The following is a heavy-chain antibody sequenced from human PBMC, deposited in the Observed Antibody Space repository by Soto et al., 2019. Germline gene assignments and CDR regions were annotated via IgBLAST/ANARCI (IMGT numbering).Heavy chain of an antibody. CDR3: ARVTFTPNGFDS. J-gene: IGHJ5*01. V-gene: IGHV4-30-4*01. CDR2: VYYRGSI. D-gene: IGHD3-16*01. Sequence: PSETLSLTCTVSGDSISIPDYYWSWIRQAPGKGLELIGYVYYRGSIYYTPSFESRVSISLDTSKNQFSLRLTSVTAADSAVYFCARVTFTPNGFDSWGQGILVTVSS. CDR1: GDSISIPDYY.